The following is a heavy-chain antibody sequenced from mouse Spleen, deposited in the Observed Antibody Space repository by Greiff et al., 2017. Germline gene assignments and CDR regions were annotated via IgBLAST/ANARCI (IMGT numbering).Heavy chain of an antibody. CDR2: IYPRDGST. V-gene: IGHV1-85*01. J-gene: IGHJ2*01. CDR3: AIRGTTVAEGYFDY. Sequence: QVQLQQSGPELVKPGASVKLSCKASGYTFTSYDINWVKQRPGQGLEWIGWIYPRDGSTKYNEKFKGKATLTVDTSSSTAYMELHSLTSEDSAVYFCAIRGTTVAEGYFDYWGQGTTLTVSS. CDR1: GYTFTSYD. D-gene: IGHD1-1*01.